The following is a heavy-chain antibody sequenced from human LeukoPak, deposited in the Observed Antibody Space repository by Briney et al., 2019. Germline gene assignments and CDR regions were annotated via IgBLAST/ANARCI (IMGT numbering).Heavy chain of an antibody. CDR3: ASETTVITDTAWFDP. CDR2: IKQDGNEK. V-gene: IGHV3-7*01. Sequence: GGSLRLSCAASGFAFGTYWMSWVRQAPGKGLEWVANIKQDGNEKYYVDSVKGRFTISRDNAKSSLYLQMDGLRAEDTAVYYCASETTVITDTAWFDPWGQGTLVTVSS. D-gene: IGHD4-23*01. J-gene: IGHJ5*02. CDR1: GFAFGTYW.